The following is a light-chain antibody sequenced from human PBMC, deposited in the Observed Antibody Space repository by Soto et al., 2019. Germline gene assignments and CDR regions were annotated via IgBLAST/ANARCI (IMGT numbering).Light chain of an antibody. CDR2: DVS. CDR3: CSYAGNSLWV. J-gene: IGLJ3*02. CDR1: SSDVGGYNY. V-gene: IGLV2-11*01. Sequence: QSVLTQPRSVSGSPGQSVTISCTGTSSDVGGYNYVSWYQQHPGKAPKLMIYDVSQWPSGVPDRFSGSKSGNTASLTISGLQAEDEADYYCCSYAGNSLWVFGGGTKLTVL.